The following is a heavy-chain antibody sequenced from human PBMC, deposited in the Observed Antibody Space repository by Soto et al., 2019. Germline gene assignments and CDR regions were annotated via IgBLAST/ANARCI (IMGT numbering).Heavy chain of an antibody. D-gene: IGHD3-16*01. CDR3: ARAPGGVTTVGGYYFDY. CDR1: GGTFSSYA. CDR2: IIPIFGTA. Sequence: QVQLVQSGAEVKKPGSSVKVSCKASGGTFSSYAISWVRQAPGQGLEWMGGIIPIFGTANYAQKFQGRVTITADESTSRAYMELSRLRSEDTAVYYCARAPGGVTTVGGYYFDYWGQGTLVTVSS. V-gene: IGHV1-69*01. J-gene: IGHJ4*02.